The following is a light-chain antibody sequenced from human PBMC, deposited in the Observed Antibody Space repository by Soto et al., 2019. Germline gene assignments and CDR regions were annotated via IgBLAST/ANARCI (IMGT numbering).Light chain of an antibody. CDR3: QQAISFPIT. CDR1: QGISSY. Sequence: DIQITQSPSSLSASVGDRVTITCRASQGISSYLNWYQQKPGKAPNLLIYAASSLQSGVPSRFSGSGSGTDFTLTISSLQPEDFGTYYCQQAISFPITFGQGTRLEIK. CDR2: AAS. J-gene: IGKJ5*01. V-gene: IGKV1-39*01.